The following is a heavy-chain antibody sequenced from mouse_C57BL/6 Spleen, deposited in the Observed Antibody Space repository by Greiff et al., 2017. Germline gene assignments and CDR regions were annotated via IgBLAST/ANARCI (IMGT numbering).Heavy chain of an antibody. J-gene: IGHJ1*03. V-gene: IGHV5-6*01. CDR1: GFTFSSYG. CDR3: ARQPGTWYFDV. D-gene: IGHD4-1*01. Sequence: EVHLVESGGDLVKPGGSLKLSCAASGFTFSSYGMSWVRQTPDKRLEWVATISSGGSYTYYPDSVKGRFTISRDNAKNTLYLQMSSLKSEDTAMYYCARQPGTWYFDVWGTGTTVTVSS. CDR2: ISSGGSYT.